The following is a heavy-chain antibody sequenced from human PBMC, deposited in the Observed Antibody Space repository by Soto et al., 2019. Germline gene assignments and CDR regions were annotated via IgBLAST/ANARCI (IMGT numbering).Heavy chain of an antibody. CDR3: AKGTAASRGGNWFDP. CDR2: ISWDGGST. D-gene: IGHD2-15*01. V-gene: IGHV3-43*01. CDR1: GFTFDDYT. J-gene: IGHJ5*02. Sequence: LRLSCAASGFTFDDYTMHWVRQAPGKGLEWVSLISWDGGSTYYADSVKGRFTISRDNSKNSLYLQMNSLRAEDTAVYYCAKGTAASRGGNWFDPWGQGTLVTVSS.